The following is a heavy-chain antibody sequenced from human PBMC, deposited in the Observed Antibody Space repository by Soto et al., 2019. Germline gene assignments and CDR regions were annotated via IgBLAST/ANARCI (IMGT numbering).Heavy chain of an antibody. V-gene: IGHV3-21*01. Sequence: EVQLVESGGGLVKPGGSLRLSCAASGFTFSSYSMNWVRQAPGKGLEWVSSISSSSSYIYYADSVKGRFTLSRDNAKNSLYLQMNSLRAEDTAVYYCARLGYGSGTDWFDPWGQGTLVTVSS. CDR1: GFTFSSYS. D-gene: IGHD3-10*01. J-gene: IGHJ5*02. CDR2: ISSSSSYI. CDR3: ARLGYGSGTDWFDP.